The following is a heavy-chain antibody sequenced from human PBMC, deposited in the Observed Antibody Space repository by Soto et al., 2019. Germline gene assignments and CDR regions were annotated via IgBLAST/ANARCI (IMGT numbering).Heavy chain of an antibody. CDR2: IIPIFGTP. CDR1: GGTFTDLG. Sequence: SVKVSCKAPGGTFTDLGLHWVRLAPGQGLEWMGGIIPIFGTPNYAQKFQGRVIITADEFTSTAHMELSSLRSEDTAVYYCARGWDHYDSSGLLTWFDPWGQGTLVTVSS. D-gene: IGHD3-22*01. V-gene: IGHV1-69*13. J-gene: IGHJ5*02. CDR3: ARGWDHYDSSGLLTWFDP.